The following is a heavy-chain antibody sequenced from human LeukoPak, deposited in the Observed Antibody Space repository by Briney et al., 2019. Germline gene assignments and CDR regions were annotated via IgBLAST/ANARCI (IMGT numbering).Heavy chain of an antibody. CDR2: ISGSGGST. D-gene: IGHD3-10*01. J-gene: IGHJ4*02. V-gene: IGHV3-23*01. Sequence: GGSLRLSCAASGFTFSSYAMSWVRQAPGKGLEWVSAISGSGGSTYYADSVKGRFTISRDNSKTTLYLQMNSLRAEDTAVYYCAKDRRFGELLFGAFDYWGQGTLVTVSS. CDR1: GFTFSSYA. CDR3: AKDRRFGELLFGAFDY.